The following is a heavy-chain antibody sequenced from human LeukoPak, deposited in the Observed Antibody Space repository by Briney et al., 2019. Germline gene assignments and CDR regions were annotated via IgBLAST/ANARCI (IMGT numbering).Heavy chain of an antibody. CDR2: IYYSGST. J-gene: IGHJ4*02. CDR1: GGSISSSSYY. D-gene: IGHD2-2*01. Sequence: SETLSLTCTVSGGSISSSSYYWGWIRQPPGKGLEWIGSIYYSGSTYYNPSLKSRVTISVDTSKNQFSLKLSSVTAADTAVYYCARLRMSHCSSTSCYPYPVDYWGQGTLVTVSS. V-gene: IGHV4-39*07. CDR3: ARLRMSHCSSTSCYPYPVDY.